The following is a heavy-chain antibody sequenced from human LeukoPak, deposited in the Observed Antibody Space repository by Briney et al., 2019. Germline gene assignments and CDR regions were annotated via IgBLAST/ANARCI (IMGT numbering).Heavy chain of an antibody. CDR2: INHSGST. CDR1: GGSFSGYY. Sequence: SETLSLTCAVYGGSFSGYYWSLIRQPPGKGLEWIGEINHSGSTNYNPSLKSRVTISVDTSKNQFSLKLSSVTAADTAVYYCARGQERFGELLLEGFDYWGQGTLVTVSS. D-gene: IGHD3-10*01. CDR3: ARGQERFGELLLEGFDY. V-gene: IGHV4-34*01. J-gene: IGHJ4*02.